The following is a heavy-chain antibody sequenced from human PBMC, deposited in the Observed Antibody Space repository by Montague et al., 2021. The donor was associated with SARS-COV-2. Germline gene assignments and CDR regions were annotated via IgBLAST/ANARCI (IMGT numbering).Heavy chain of an antibody. J-gene: IGHJ4*02. D-gene: IGHD1-1*01. V-gene: IGHV4-34*01. Sequence: SETLSLTCAVYGGSFSDYHWTWIRQSPGGGLEWIGQINYGGGTKYNPSLRSRVTISIDTSKNQFSLKLTSVTAADTAVYYCARGAPGYWGQGTLVTVSS. CDR3: ARGAPGY. CDR2: INYGGGT. CDR1: GGSFSDYH.